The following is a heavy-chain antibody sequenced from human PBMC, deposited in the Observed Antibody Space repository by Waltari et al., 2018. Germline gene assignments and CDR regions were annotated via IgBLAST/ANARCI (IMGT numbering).Heavy chain of an antibody. Sequence: QVQLQESGPGLVKPSETLSLTCAVSGVSISTYYWTWIRQPPGKGLEWIGYIHYSGSNNYNPSLKSRVSISVDTSKNQFSLNLSSVTAADTAVYYCARGPPYYYDSSGFPWGQGTLVTVSS. V-gene: IGHV4-59*01. J-gene: IGHJ5*02. CDR3: ARGPPYYYDSSGFP. CDR1: GVSISTYY. CDR2: IHYSGSN. D-gene: IGHD3-22*01.